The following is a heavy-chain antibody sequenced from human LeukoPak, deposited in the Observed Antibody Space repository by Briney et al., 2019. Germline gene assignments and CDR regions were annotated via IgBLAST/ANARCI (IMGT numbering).Heavy chain of an antibody. Sequence: PGGSLRLSCAASGFTFSNYWMSWVRQAPGKGLEWVANINQQGSENYYVDSVRGRFTISRDNAQNSVFLQMNSLRAEDTAVYYCARATYCDSSGYWGYYFDYWGQGTLVTVSS. V-gene: IGHV3-7*01. J-gene: IGHJ4*02. D-gene: IGHD3-22*01. CDR3: ARATYCDSSGYWGYYFDY. CDR2: INQQGSEN. CDR1: GFTFSNYW.